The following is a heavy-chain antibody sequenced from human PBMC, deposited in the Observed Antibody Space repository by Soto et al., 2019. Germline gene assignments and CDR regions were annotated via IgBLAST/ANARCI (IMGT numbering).Heavy chain of an antibody. V-gene: IGHV3-30*03. J-gene: IGHJ4*02. CDR3: ARDDSGDRESLDY. Sequence: PGGSLRLSCAASGFTFSSYGMHWVRQAPGKGLEWVAVISYDGSNKYYADSVKGRFTISRDNSKNTLYLQMNSLRAEDTAVYYCARDDSGDRESLDYWGQGTLVTVSS. CDR2: ISYDGSNK. D-gene: IGHD1-26*01. CDR1: GFTFSSYG.